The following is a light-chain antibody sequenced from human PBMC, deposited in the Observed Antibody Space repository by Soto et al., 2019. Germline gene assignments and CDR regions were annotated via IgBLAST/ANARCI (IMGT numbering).Light chain of an antibody. CDR1: QDISTY. Sequence: DIQMTQSPSSLSASVRDRVIITCQANQDISTYLNWFQQKPGKAPNLLIYDAVNLEAGVPSRFTASGCGTNFTLAIRSPQPEDIATYYCQQYHDLPITFGQGTRLEI. CDR3: QQYHDLPIT. J-gene: IGKJ5*01. CDR2: DAV. V-gene: IGKV1-33*01.